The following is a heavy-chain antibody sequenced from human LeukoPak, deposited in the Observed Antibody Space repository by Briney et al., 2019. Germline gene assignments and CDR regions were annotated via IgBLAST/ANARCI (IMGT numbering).Heavy chain of an antibody. J-gene: IGHJ4*02. Sequence: SGTLSLTCGVFGGSISSTNWWSWVRQPPGEGLEWIGYLYYSGSTYYNPSLKSRVTMSVDTSKNQFSLKLSSVTAADTAVYYCARYYSGSYGFDYWGQGALVTVSS. CDR1: GGSISSTNW. CDR2: LYYSGST. CDR3: ARYYSGSYGFDY. D-gene: IGHD1-26*01. V-gene: IGHV4-4*02.